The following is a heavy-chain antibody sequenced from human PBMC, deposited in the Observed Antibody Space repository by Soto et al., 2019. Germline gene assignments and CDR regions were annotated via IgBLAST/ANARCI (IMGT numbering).Heavy chain of an antibody. CDR1: GFNFDKYA. CDR3: ARYPQEVLSQYFDY. J-gene: IGHJ4*02. CDR2: ISGHGGST. Sequence: PVGSLRLSCSTSGFNFDKYAMSWVRQAPGKGLEWVSSISGHGGSTWYADSVKGRFTIARDNSKNTLYSEMNSLRAQDTALYYCARYPQEVLSQYFDYWGKGTLVTVSS. V-gene: IGHV3-23*01. D-gene: IGHD4-4*01.